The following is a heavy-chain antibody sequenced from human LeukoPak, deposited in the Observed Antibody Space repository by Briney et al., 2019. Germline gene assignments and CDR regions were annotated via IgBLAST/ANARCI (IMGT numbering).Heavy chain of an antibody. V-gene: IGHV1-2*02. Sequence: ASVKVSCKASGYTFTGYYMHWVRQAPGQGLEWMGWINPNSGGTNYAQKFQGRVTMTRDTSISTAYMELSRLRSDDTAVYYCARDRTVTTYYYYYYGMDVWGQGTTVTVSS. D-gene: IGHD4-17*01. CDR3: ARDRTVTTYYYYYYGMDV. CDR2: INPNSGGT. J-gene: IGHJ6*02. CDR1: GYTFTGYY.